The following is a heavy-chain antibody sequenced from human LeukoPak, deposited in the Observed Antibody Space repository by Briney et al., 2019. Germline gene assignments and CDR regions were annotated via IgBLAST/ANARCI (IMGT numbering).Heavy chain of an antibody. V-gene: IGHV3-23*01. CDR3: AKDFRIGYSAHFDY. CDR2: IYENGGTT. D-gene: IGHD2-21*01. Sequence: GGSLRLSCVGSGFTFRSHAMSWVRQTPEKGLEFVSGIYENGGTTYYADSVKGRFSISRDNSKNTLYLQMDSLRGEDTAVYYCAKDFRIGYSAHFDYWGQGALVTVSS. J-gene: IGHJ4*02. CDR1: GFTFRSHA.